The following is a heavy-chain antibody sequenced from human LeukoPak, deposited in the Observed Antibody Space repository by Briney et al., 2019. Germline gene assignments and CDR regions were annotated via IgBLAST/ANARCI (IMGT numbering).Heavy chain of an antibody. CDR1: GDSLSSNSAA. CDR2: TYYRSKWYN. Sequence: SQTRSLTCAISGDSLSSNSAAWNWIRQSPSRGLEWLGRTYYRSKWYNDYAVSVKSRITINPDTSKNQFSLQLNSVTPEDTAVYYCAREWAKSRYYYYYYMDVWGKGTTVTVSS. J-gene: IGHJ6*03. V-gene: IGHV6-1*01. CDR3: AREWAKSRYYYYYYMDV. D-gene: IGHD1-26*01.